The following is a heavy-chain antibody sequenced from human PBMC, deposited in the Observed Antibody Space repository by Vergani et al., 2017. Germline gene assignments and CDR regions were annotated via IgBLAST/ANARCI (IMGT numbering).Heavy chain of an antibody. CDR1: GFTFGSYS. V-gene: IGHV3-21*01. Sequence: EVQLVESGGGLVKPGGSLRLSCVASGFTFGSYSINWVRQAPGKGLEWVSFISSSSSYRYYADSVKGRFTISRDNGEDSLLLQMNSLRPEGTDVYYCSGGVPGDQLATQYFRHWGQGTLVTVSS. D-gene: IGHD2-2*01. CDR3: SGGVPGDQLATQYFRH. J-gene: IGHJ1*01. CDR2: ISSSSSYR.